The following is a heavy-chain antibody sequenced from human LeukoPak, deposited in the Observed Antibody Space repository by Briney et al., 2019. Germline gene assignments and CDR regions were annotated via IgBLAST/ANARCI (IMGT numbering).Heavy chain of an antibody. D-gene: IGHD6-13*01. J-gene: IGHJ6*02. CDR2: INHSGST. Sequence: SETLSLTCAVYGGSFSGYYWSWIRQPPGKGLEWIGEINHSGSTNYNPSLKSRVTISVDTSKNQFSLKLSSVTAADTAVYYCARHVYSSTWYIYYYGMDVWGQGTTVTVSS. CDR1: GGSFSGYY. V-gene: IGHV4-34*01. CDR3: ARHVYSSTWYIYYYGMDV.